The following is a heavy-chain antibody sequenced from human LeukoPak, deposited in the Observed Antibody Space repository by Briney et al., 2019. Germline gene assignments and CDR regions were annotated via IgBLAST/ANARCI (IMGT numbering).Heavy chain of an antibody. J-gene: IGHJ5*02. V-gene: IGHV1-69*06. Sequence: ASVKVSCKASGGTFSSYAISWVRQAPGQGLEWMGGIIPIFGTANYAQKFQGRVTITADKSTSTAYMELSSLRSEDTAMYYCAREAVTIFGLVRTQTTKRPHRFDPWGQGTLVTVSS. CDR1: GGTFSSYA. CDR3: AREAVTIFGLVRTQTTKRPHRFDP. CDR2: IIPIFGTA. D-gene: IGHD3-3*01.